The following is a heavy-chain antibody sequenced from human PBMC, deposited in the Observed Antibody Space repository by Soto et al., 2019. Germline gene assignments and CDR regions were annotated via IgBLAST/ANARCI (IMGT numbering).Heavy chain of an antibody. Sequence: EVQLLESGGGLVQPGGSLRLSCAASGFTFSSYAMSWVRQAPGKGLEWVSAISGSGGSTYYADSVKGRFTISRDNSKNTLYLQMNSLRAEDTAVYYCANVNGVVTYGDYGYFDYWGQGTLVTVSS. D-gene: IGHD4-17*01. CDR1: GFTFSSYA. CDR2: ISGSGGST. V-gene: IGHV3-23*01. J-gene: IGHJ4*02. CDR3: ANVNGVVTYGDYGYFDY.